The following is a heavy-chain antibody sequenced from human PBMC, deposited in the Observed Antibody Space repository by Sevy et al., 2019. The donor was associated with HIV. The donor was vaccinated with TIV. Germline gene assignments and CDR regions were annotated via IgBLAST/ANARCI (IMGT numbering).Heavy chain of an antibody. J-gene: IGHJ6*02. D-gene: IGHD3-9*01. CDR3: ARLGSNRLDYYGLDV. CDR1: GYSFSNYW. CDR2: IYPGDSDT. Sequence: GESLKISCKGSGYSFSNYWIAWVRQMPGKGLEWMGIIYPGDSDTRYSPSFQGQVIISADKSISTAYLQRSSLKASDSAIYYCARLGSNRLDYYGLDVWGQGTTVTVSS. V-gene: IGHV5-51*01.